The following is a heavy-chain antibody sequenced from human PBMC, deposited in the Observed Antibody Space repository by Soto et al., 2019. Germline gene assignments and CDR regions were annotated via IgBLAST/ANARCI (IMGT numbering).Heavy chain of an antibody. Sequence: QVQLVQSGAEVKKPGASVKVSCKASGYTFTGYYMHWVRQAPGQGLEWMGWINPNSGGTNYAQKFQGWVTMTRDTSISTAYMELSRLRSDDTAVYYCERASLGSGSYGAFDIWGQGTMVTVSS. CDR3: ERASLGSGSYGAFDI. V-gene: IGHV1-2*04. D-gene: IGHD3-10*01. CDR1: GYTFTGYY. J-gene: IGHJ3*02. CDR2: INPNSGGT.